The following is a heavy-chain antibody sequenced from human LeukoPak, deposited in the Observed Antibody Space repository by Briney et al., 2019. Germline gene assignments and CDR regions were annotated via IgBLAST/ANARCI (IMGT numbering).Heavy chain of an antibody. Sequence: SQTLSLTCTVSGGSISSGYYYWSWMRQPPGKVLEWIGYIYYSGSTYYNPYLKRRVTISVDSSKNQFSLRMSSVTAADTAVYYCAREAMAFDIWGQGTMVTVSS. D-gene: IGHD2-21*01. CDR2: IYYSGST. V-gene: IGHV4-30-4*08. CDR3: AREAMAFDI. CDR1: GGSISSGYYY. J-gene: IGHJ3*02.